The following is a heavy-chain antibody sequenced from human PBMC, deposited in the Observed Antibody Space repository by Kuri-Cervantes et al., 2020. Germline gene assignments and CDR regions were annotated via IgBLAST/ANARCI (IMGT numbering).Heavy chain of an antibody. V-gene: IGHV3-21*04. D-gene: IGHD2-2*01. CDR2: VSGSGSAI. Sequence: GESLKISCAASGFTFSSYAMSWVRQAPGKGLEWVSTVSGSGSAIYYADSVKGRFTISRDNAKNSLYLQMSSLRAEDTAVYYCARDRLRGTSCMGYWGQGTLVTVSS. J-gene: IGHJ4*02. CDR3: ARDRLRGTSCMGY. CDR1: GFTFSSYA.